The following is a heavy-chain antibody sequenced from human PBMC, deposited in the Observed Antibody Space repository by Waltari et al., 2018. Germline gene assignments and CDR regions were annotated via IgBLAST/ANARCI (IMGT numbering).Heavy chain of an antibody. Sequence: EVQLVGSGGGLVKPGGSSRLSCAPPGSTFSSHSLNWARQAPWKGLEWVSSISSSSSYIYYADSVKGRFTISRDNAKNSLYLQMNSLRAEDTAVYYCARIMAPPLAFDIWGQGTMVTVSS. V-gene: IGHV3-21*01. CDR2: ISSSSSYI. J-gene: IGHJ3*02. CDR3: ARIMAPPLAFDI. CDR1: GSTFSSHS. D-gene: IGHD3-16*01.